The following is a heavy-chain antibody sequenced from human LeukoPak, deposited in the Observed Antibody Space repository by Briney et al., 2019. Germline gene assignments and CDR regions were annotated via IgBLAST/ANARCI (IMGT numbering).Heavy chain of an antibody. CDR2: MNPNSGNT. CDR3: ARSAERGVPSPDY. CDR1: EYTFTSYD. V-gene: IGHV1-8*02. D-gene: IGHD3-10*01. Sequence: GASVKVSCKASEYTFTSYDINWVRQATGQGLEWMGWMNPNSGNTGYAQKFQGRVTMTRSTSINTAYMELNSLISEDTAVYYCARSAERGVPSPDYWGQGTLVTVSS. J-gene: IGHJ4*02.